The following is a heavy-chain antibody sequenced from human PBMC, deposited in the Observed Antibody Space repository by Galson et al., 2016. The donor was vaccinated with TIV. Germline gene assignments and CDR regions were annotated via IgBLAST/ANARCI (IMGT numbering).Heavy chain of an antibody. J-gene: IGHJ3*01. D-gene: IGHD4-17*01. CDR2: IYSGGDT. V-gene: IGHV3-53*01. Sequence: SLRLSCAVSGFTVNAYHMSWVRQAPGKGLEWVSVIYSGGDTYYSDSVKGRFTISRDNSKNTVHLQMNSLRVEDTAVYYCARKDSSVHGDLRGAFDVWGQGTKVIVS. CDR3: ARKDSSVHGDLRGAFDV. CDR1: GFTVNAYH.